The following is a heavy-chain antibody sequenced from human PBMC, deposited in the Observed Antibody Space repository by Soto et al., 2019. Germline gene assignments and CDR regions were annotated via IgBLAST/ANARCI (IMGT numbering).Heavy chain of an antibody. Sequence: PSETLSLTCAVYGGSFSGYYWSWIRQPPGKGLEWIGEINHSGSTNYNPSLKSRVTISVDTSKNQFSLKLSSVTAADTAVYYCARAAAGKRKWFDPWGQGTLVTVSS. CDR1: GGSFSGYY. CDR3: ARAAAGKRKWFDP. D-gene: IGHD6-13*01. CDR2: INHSGST. J-gene: IGHJ5*02. V-gene: IGHV4-34*01.